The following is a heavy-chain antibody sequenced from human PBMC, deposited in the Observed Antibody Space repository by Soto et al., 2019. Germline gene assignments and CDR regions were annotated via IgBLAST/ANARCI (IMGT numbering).Heavy chain of an antibody. CDR1: GFTFDDYA. CDR3: AKSSATTVTPFDY. CDR2: ISWNSGSI. J-gene: IGHJ4*02. V-gene: IGHV3-9*01. Sequence: EVQLVESGGGLVQPGRSLRLSCAASGFTFDDYAMHWVRQAPGKGLEWVSGISWNSGSIGYADSVKGRFTISRDNAKNSLYLQINSLRAEDTALYYCAKSSATTVTPFDYWGQGTLVTVSS. D-gene: IGHD4-17*01.